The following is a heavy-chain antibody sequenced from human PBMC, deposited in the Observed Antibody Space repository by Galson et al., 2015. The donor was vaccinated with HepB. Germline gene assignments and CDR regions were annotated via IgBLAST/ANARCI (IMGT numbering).Heavy chain of an antibody. D-gene: IGHD5-12*01. Sequence: SLRLSCAASGFTFSSYGMHWVRQAPGKGLEWVAVISYDGSNKYYADSVKGRFTISRDNSKNTLYLQMNSLRAEDTAVYYCAKGDSGYVLPTYLAQGVDYWGQGTLVTVSS. CDR2: ISYDGSNK. V-gene: IGHV3-30*18. CDR3: AKGDSGYVLPTYLAQGVDY. J-gene: IGHJ4*02. CDR1: GFTFSSYG.